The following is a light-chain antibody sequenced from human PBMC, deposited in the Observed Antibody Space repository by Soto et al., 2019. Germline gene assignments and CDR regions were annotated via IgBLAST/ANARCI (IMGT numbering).Light chain of an antibody. CDR2: DTS. CDR1: QSVTSK. V-gene: IGKV3-15*01. J-gene: IGKJ5*01. Sequence: EIVLTQSPGTLSLSPGERATLSCRASQSVTSKLAWYQQRPGQAPRLVIYDTSIRATGIPARFSGSGSGTESTLTISSLQSEDFAVYYCQQYNVWPPITFGQGTRLEI. CDR3: QQYNVWPPIT.